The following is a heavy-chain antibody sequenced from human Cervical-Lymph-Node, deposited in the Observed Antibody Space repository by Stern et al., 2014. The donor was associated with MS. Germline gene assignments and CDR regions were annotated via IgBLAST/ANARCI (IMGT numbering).Heavy chain of an antibody. CDR1: GYTFSDYY. Sequence: QMQLVQSGTDVQKPGASAKVSCEASGYTFSDYYIHWVRQAPGQGLEWMGWINPATGATTYAENFEGRITMTRDTSISTAYMILSRLSSDDTAVYFCARDLADYRYYFDSWGPGTLVTVSS. CDR2: INPATGAT. CDR3: ARDLADYRYYFDS. J-gene: IGHJ4*02. D-gene: IGHD4-11*01. V-gene: IGHV1-2*02.